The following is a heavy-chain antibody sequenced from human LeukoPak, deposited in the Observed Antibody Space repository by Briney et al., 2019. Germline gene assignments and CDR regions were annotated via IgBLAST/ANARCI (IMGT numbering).Heavy chain of an antibody. CDR2: ISYDGSNK. J-gene: IGHJ6*02. D-gene: IGHD5-18*01. Sequence: PGGSLRLSCAASGFTFSSYAMHWVRQAPGEGLEWVAVISYDGSNKYYADSVKGRFTISRDNSKNTLYLQMNSLRAEDTAVYYCARDLGDTAMDPNYYYYGTDVWGQGTTVTVSS. CDR1: GFTFSSYA. V-gene: IGHV3-30-3*01. CDR3: ARDLGDTAMDPNYYYYGTDV.